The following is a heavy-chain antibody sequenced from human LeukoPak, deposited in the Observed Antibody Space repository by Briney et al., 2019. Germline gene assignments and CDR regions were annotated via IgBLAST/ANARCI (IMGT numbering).Heavy chain of an antibody. D-gene: IGHD3-10*01. V-gene: IGHV4-34*01. Sequence: SETLSLTCAVYGGSFSGYHWSWIRQPPGKGLEWIGEINHSGSTNYNPSLKSRVTISVDTSKNQFSLKLSSVTAADTAVYYCQGSRGYGSGSYIYYYMDVWGKGTTVTISS. CDR2: INHSGST. CDR1: GGSFSGYH. CDR3: QGSRGYGSGSYIYYYMDV. J-gene: IGHJ6*03.